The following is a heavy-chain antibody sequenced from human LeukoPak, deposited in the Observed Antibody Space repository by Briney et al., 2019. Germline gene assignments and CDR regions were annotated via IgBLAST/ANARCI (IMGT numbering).Heavy chain of an antibody. CDR1: GFTFSSYA. D-gene: IGHD1-26*01. CDR3: ARDSTGATVY. Sequence: GGSLRLSCAASGFTFSSYAMSWVRQAPGKGLEWVSAISGSGGSTYYADSVKGRFTISRDNAKNALYLQMNSLRAEDTAVYYCARDSTGATVYWGQGTLVTVSS. J-gene: IGHJ4*02. V-gene: IGHV3-23*01. CDR2: ISGSGGST.